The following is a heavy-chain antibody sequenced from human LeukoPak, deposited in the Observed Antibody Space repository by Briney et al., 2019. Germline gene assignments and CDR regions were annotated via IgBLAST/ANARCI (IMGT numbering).Heavy chain of an antibody. J-gene: IGHJ3*02. V-gene: IGHV3-21*01. CDR2: ISNRGDYI. D-gene: IGHD3-22*01. Sequence: GGSLRLSCSASGFTFTSYSMNWVRQAPGKGLEWVSSISNRGDYIYYADSVKGRFTISRDKSKNTLYLQMNSLRAEDTAVYYCAKHHYDSTGYEAQDAFDIWGQGTMVTVSS. CDR3: AKHHYDSTGYEAQDAFDI. CDR1: GFTFTSYS.